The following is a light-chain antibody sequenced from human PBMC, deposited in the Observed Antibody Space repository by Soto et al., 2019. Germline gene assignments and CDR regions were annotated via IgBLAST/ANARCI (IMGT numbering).Light chain of an antibody. J-gene: IGKJ4*01. V-gene: IGKV3-15*01. CDR2: AAS. Sequence: RTQSPATLSVSPGERATLSCRASQRIGKYLAWYQHSPGQPPWLLISAASTGTSAVPARFSGSGSGTDLTLTINSLQSEDFAFYYFQQYNNWPITFGGGTKLEIK. CDR3: QQYNNWPIT. CDR1: QRIGKY.